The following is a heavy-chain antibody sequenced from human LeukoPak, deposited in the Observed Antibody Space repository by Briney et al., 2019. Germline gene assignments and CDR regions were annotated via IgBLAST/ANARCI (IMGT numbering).Heavy chain of an antibody. J-gene: IGHJ6*02. V-gene: IGHV3-23*01. D-gene: IGHD2/OR15-2a*01. CDR1: GFTFSRHW. Sequence: GGSLRLSCAASGFTFSRHWMNWVRQAPGRGLEWVSAIRGSGDNTYYADSVRGRFTISRDNSKSTLYLQMNSLRAEDTAIYYCAKNMGPEYYYGMDVWGQGTTVTVSS. CDR3: AKNMGPEYYYGMDV. CDR2: IRGSGDNT.